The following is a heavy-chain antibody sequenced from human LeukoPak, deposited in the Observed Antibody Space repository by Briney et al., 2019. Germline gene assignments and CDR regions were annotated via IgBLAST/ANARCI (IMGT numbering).Heavy chain of an antibody. CDR3: ARGKWEVRLDH. J-gene: IGHJ4*02. Sequence: PSETLSLTCAVYGGSFSGYYWSWIRQPPGKGLEWIGEINHSGSTNYNPSLKSRVTISVDTSKNQFSLKLSSVTAADTAVYYCARGKWEVRLDHWGQGTQVTVSS. V-gene: IGHV4-34*01. CDR2: INHSGST. CDR1: GGSFSGYY. D-gene: IGHD1-26*01.